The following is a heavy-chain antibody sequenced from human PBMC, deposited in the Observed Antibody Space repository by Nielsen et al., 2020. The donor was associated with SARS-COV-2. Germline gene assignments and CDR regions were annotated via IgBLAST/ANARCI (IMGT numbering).Heavy chain of an antibody. D-gene: IGHD3-22*01. CDR2: IWYDGSNK. V-gene: IGHV3-33*01. CDR3: ARENSGYAGAFDI. Sequence: GGSLRLSCAASGFTFSSYGMHWVRQAPGKGLEWVAVIWYDGSNKYYADSVKGRFTISRDNSKNTLYLQMNSLRAEDTAVYYCARENSGYAGAFDIWGQGTMVTVSS. J-gene: IGHJ3*02. CDR1: GFTFSSYG.